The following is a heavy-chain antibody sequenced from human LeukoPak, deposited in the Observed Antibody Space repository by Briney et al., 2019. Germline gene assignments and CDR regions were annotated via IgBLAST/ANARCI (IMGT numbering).Heavy chain of an antibody. V-gene: IGHV4-34*01. CDR1: SGSFSGYY. CDR2: INHSGST. Sequence: SETLSLTCAVYSGSFSGYYWSWIRQPPGKGLEWIGEINHSGSTNYNPSLKSRVTISVDTSKNQFSLKLSSVTAADTAVYYCARGRARYSYYYDSSGYPYYFDYWGQGTLVTVSS. D-gene: IGHD3-22*01. CDR3: ARGRARYSYYYDSSGYPYYFDY. J-gene: IGHJ4*02.